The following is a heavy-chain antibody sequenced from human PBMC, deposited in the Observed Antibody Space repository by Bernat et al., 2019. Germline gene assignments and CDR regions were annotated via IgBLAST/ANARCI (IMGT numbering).Heavy chain of an antibody. CDR2: INHSGST. V-gene: IGHV4-34*01. CDR3: ARGQRVRAAFDI. Sequence: QVQLQQWGAGLLKPSETLSLTCAVYGGSFSGYYWSWIRQPPGKGLEWIGEINHSGSTNYNPSLKGRVTISVDTSKNQFSLKLSSVTAADTAVYYCARGQRVRAAFDIWGQGTMVTVSS. J-gene: IGHJ3*02. CDR1: GGSFSGYY.